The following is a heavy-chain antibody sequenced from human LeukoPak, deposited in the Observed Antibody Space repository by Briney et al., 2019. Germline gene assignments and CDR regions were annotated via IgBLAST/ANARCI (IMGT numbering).Heavy chain of an antibody. CDR3: ARALRYAFWSGYSYYFDY. Sequence: SQTLSLTCAISGDSVSSNSAAWTWIRRSPSRGLEWLGRTYYRSKWYNDYAVSVKSRITINPDTSKNQFSLQLNSVTPEDTAVYYCARALRYAFWSGYSYYFDYWGQGTLVTVSS. CDR1: GDSVSSNSAA. D-gene: IGHD3-3*01. V-gene: IGHV6-1*01. J-gene: IGHJ4*02. CDR2: TYYRSKWYN.